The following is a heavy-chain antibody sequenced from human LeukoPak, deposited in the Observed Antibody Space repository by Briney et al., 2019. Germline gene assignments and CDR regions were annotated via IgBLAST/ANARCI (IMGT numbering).Heavy chain of an antibody. Sequence: ASVKVSCNASGYTFNSYGISWVRRAPGQGLEWMGWISAYNANTNYAQKLQGRVTMTTDTSTSTAHMELRSLRSDDTAVYYCARFTSLDVYAFDIWGQGTMVTVSS. CDR3: ARFTSLDVYAFDI. CDR1: GYTFNSYG. D-gene: IGHD1-1*01. CDR2: ISAYNANT. V-gene: IGHV1-18*01. J-gene: IGHJ3*02.